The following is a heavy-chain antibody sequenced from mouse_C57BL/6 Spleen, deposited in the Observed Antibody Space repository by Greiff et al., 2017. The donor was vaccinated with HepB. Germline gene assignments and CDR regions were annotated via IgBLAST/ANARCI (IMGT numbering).Heavy chain of an antibody. V-gene: IGHV10-3*01. D-gene: IGHD2-3*01. CDR3: VREGIYDGYSGYYAMDY. Sequence: EVQVVESGGGLVQPKGSLKLSCAASGFTFNTYAMHWVRQAPGKGLEWVARIRSKSSNYATYYADSVKDRFTISRDDSQSMLYLQMNNLKTEDIAMYYCVREGIYDGYSGYYAMDYWGQGTSVTVSS. CDR1: GFTFNTYA. J-gene: IGHJ4*01. CDR2: IRSKSSNYAT.